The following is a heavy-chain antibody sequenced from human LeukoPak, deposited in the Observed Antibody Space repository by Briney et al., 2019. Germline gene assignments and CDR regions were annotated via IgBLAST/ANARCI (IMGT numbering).Heavy chain of an antibody. D-gene: IGHD3-22*01. CDR1: GFTFSSYW. CDR2: IKQDGSEK. CDR3: ARDLVVVVLDY. Sequence: GGSLRLSCAASGFTFSSYWMSWVRQAPGKRLEWVANIKQDGSEKYYVDSVKGRFTISRDNAKNSLYLQMNSLRAEDTAVYYCARDLVVVVLDYWGQGTLVTVSS. J-gene: IGHJ4*02. V-gene: IGHV3-7*01.